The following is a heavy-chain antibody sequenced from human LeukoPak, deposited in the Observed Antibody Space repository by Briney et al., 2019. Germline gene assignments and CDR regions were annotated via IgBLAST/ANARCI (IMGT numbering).Heavy chain of an antibody. CDR2: IYYSGST. J-gene: IGHJ4*02. D-gene: IGHD3-22*01. CDR1: GYSISSGYY. Sequence: SETLSLTCTVSGYSISSGYYWGWIRQPPGKGLEWIGSIYYSGSTYYNPSLKSRVTISVDTSKNQFSLKLSSVTAADTAVYYCARDGPPYYYDSSGLDYWGQGTLVTVSS. CDR3: ARDGPPYYYDSSGLDY. V-gene: IGHV4-38-2*02.